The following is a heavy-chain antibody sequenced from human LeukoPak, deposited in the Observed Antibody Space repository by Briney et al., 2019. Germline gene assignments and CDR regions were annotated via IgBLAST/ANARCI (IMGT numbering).Heavy chain of an antibody. J-gene: IGHJ2*01. CDR2: IYYSGST. V-gene: IGHV4-59*01. CDR3: ARDPGRYFDL. Sequence: SETLSLTCTVSGGSISIYYWSWIRQPPGKGLEWIGYIYYSGSTNYNPSLKSRVTISVDTSKNQFSLKLSSVTAADTAVYYCARDPGRYFDLWGRGTLVTVSS. CDR1: GGSISIYY.